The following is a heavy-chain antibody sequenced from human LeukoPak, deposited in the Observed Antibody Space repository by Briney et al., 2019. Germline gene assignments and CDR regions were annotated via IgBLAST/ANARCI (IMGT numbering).Heavy chain of an antibody. CDR2: IYYSGST. J-gene: IGHJ4*02. D-gene: IGHD3-3*01. V-gene: IGHV4-39*07. Sequence: SETLSLTCTVSGGSISSSSYYWGWIRQPPGKGLEWIGSIYYSGSTYYNPSLKSRVTISVDTSKNQFSLKLSSVTAADTAVYYCARDSSPGVAGPFDYWGRGTLVTVSS. CDR3: ARDSSPGVAGPFDY. CDR1: GGSISSSSYY.